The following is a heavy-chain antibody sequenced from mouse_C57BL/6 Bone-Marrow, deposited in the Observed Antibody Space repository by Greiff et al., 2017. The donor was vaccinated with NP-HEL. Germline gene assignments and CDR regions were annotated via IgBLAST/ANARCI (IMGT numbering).Heavy chain of an antibody. Sequence: EVQLQQSGPELVKPGASVKISCKASGYTFTDYYMNWVKQSHGKSLEWIGDINPNNGGTSYNQKFKGKAKLTVDKSSSTAYMELRSLTSVDSAVYYCARVGVTTLVSRAGDYFDYWGQGTTLTVSS. CDR1: GYTFTDYY. J-gene: IGHJ2*01. CDR3: ARVGVTTLVSRAGDYFDY. V-gene: IGHV1-26*01. D-gene: IGHD1-1*01. CDR2: INPNNGGT.